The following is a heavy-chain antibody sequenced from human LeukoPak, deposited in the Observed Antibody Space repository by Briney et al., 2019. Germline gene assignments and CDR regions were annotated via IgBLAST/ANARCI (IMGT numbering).Heavy chain of an antibody. J-gene: IGHJ4*02. CDR1: GYTFTSYG. CDR3: ARDRCSGGSCYFDY. CDR2: IRAYKGNT. V-gene: IGHV1-18*01. D-gene: IGHD2-15*01. Sequence: ASVKVSCKASGYTFTSYGISRVRQAPGQGLEWMGWIRAYKGNTSYAQTLQGRVTMTTATSTSTAYMELRSLRSDDTAVYYGARDRCSGGSCYFDYWGQGTLVTVSS.